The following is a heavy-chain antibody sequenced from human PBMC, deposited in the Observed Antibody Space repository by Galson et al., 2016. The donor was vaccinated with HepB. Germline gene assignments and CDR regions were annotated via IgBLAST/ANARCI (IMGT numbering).Heavy chain of an antibody. CDR2: ISGNGLNT. Sequence: SLRLSCAASGFTFSIYAMHWVRQAPGKGLEYVSAISGNGLNTYYADSVKGRFTISRDSPKNTLYLQMSGLRAEDTAVYYCVRDFAGKGSKLASRKFDYWGQGTLVAVSS. CDR3: VRDFAGKGSKLASRKFDY. D-gene: IGHD3-3*01. V-gene: IGHV3-64D*06. J-gene: IGHJ4*02. CDR1: GFTFSIYA.